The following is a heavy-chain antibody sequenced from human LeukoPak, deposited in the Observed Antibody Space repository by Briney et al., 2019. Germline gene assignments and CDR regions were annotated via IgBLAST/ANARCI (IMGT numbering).Heavy chain of an antibody. CDR2: ISWNSGSI. Sequence: GGSLKLSCAASGFTFDDYAMHWVRQAPGKGLEWVSGISWNSGSIGYADSVKGRFTISRDNAKNSLYLQRNSLRAEDTALYYCAKDRGAVAGTIDYWGQGTLVTVSS. D-gene: IGHD6-19*01. CDR1: GFTFDDYA. V-gene: IGHV3-9*01. J-gene: IGHJ4*02. CDR3: AKDRGAVAGTIDY.